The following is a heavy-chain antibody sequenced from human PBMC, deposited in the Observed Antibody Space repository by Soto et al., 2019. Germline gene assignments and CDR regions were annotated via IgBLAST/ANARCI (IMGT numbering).Heavy chain of an antibody. J-gene: IGHJ4*02. CDR3: AKGSTTVFY. D-gene: IGHD4-17*01. Sequence: PGGSLRLSCEDPGFSLSTYGMHWVRQAPGKGLEWVAVISYDGSNKYYADSVKGRFTISRDNSKNTLYLQMNSLRAKDTAVYYCAKGSTTVFYWGQGTLVTVSS. CDR1: GFSLSTYG. V-gene: IGHV3-30*18. CDR2: ISYDGSNK.